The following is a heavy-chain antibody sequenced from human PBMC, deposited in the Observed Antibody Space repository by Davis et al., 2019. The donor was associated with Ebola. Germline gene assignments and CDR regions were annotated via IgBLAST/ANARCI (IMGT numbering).Heavy chain of an antibody. V-gene: IGHV1-18*01. CDR2: ISVIDGNT. CDR1: GYIFTNYG. Sequence: ASVKVSCKASGYIFTNYGVNWLRQAPGQGLEWMGWISVIDGNTYYAQRFQGRLTMTADTSTSTVYMELRSLTSDDTAIYYCARFRTYYYVTREGAFDIWGQGTMVTVSS. D-gene: IGHD3-10*02. CDR3: ARFRTYYYVTREGAFDI. J-gene: IGHJ3*02.